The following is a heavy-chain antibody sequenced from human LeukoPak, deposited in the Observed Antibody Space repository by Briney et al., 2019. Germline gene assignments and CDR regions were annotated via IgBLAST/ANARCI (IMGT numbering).Heavy chain of an antibody. J-gene: IGHJ6*03. CDR1: GFTFSSYG. V-gene: IGHV3-7*01. D-gene: IGHD2-2*01. CDR2: IKEDGSEK. CDR3: AKEQLDIVVVPARSSSFHYHYYMDV. Sequence: GGSLRLSCAASGFTFSSYGMHWVRQAPGKGLEWVANIKEDGSEKYYVDSVKGRFTISRDNAKNSLYLQMNSLRAEDTAVYYCAKEQLDIVVVPARSSSFHYHYYMDVWGKGTTVTISS.